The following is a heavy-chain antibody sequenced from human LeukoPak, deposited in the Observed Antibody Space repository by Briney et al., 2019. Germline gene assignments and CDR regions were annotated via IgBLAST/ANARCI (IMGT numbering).Heavy chain of an antibody. CDR3: AQTVDTAMGYYFDY. V-gene: IGHV3-21*01. CDR1: GFTFSSYS. D-gene: IGHD5-18*01. CDR2: ISSSSSYI. Sequence: GGSLRLSCAASGFTFSSYSMNWVRQAPWKGLEWVSSISSSSSYIYYADSVKGRFTISRDNAKNSLYLQMNSLRAEDTAVYYCAQTVDTAMGYYFDYWGQGTLVTVSS. J-gene: IGHJ4*02.